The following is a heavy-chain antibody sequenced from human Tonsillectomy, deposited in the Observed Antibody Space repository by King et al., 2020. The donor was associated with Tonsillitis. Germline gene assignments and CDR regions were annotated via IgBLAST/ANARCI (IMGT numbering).Heavy chain of an antibody. CDR3: AKDPAAVVYYYGMDV. CDR2: ISGSGGST. V-gene: IGHV3-23*04. Sequence: VQLVESGGGLVQPGGSLRLSCAASGFTFSSYAMSWVRQAPGKGLEWVSGISGSGGSTHYADSVKGRFTISRDASKNTLYLQMNSLRVEDTAVYYCAKDPAAVVYYYGMDVWGQGTTVTV. D-gene: IGHD3-22*01. CDR1: GFTFSSYA. J-gene: IGHJ6*02.